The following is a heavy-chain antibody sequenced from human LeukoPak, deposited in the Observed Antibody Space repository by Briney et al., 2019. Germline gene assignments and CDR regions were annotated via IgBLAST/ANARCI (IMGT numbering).Heavy chain of an antibody. CDR3: ARGNAPMGEWGDITGTIGWFDP. Sequence: SQTLSLTCATSGDSVSSNSAAWNWIRQSPSRGLEWLGRTYYRSKWYNDYAVSVKSRITINPDTSKNQFSLQLNSVTPEDTAVYYCARGNAPMGEWGDITGTIGWFDPWGQGTLVTVSS. V-gene: IGHV6-1*01. CDR2: TYYRSKWYN. J-gene: IGHJ5*02. D-gene: IGHD1-20*01. CDR1: GDSVSSNSAA.